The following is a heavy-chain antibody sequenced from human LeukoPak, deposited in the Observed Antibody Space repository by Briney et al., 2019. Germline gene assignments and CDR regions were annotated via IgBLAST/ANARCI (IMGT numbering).Heavy chain of an antibody. D-gene: IGHD2-8*01. CDR1: GFTLSKHP. V-gene: IGHV3-23*01. Sequence: GGSLRLSCAASGFTLSKHPMYWVRQAPGKGLEWVSSLSDTGDSRHYADSVKGRFTISRDSARGALYLQMNSLRAEDTAVHYCAKGDCASGSCYFDDWGQGSQVTVSS. CDR3: AKGDCASGSCYFDD. J-gene: IGHJ4*02. CDR2: LSDTGDSR.